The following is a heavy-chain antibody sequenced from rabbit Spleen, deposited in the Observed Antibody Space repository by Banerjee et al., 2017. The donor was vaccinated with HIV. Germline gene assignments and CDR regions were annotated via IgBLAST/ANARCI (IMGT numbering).Heavy chain of an antibody. CDR3: ARDLATVVGWNFNL. J-gene: IGHJ4*01. D-gene: IGHD3-1*01. CDR1: GISFGISDY. CDR2: IDAGSSGFT. Sequence: QQQLEESGGGLVKPGGTLTLTCKASGISFGISDYMCWVRQAPGKGLEWIACIDAGSSGFTYHASWAKGRFTISKTSSTTVTLQVTSLTAADTATYFCARDLATVVGWNFNLWGPGTLVTVS. V-gene: IGHV1S45*01.